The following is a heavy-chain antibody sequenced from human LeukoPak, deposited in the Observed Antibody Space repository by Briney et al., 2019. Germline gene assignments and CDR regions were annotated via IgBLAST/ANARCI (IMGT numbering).Heavy chain of an antibody. Sequence: KASETLSLTCDVSGGSIDSTNWWNWVRQPPGKGLEWIGEIHHDGRINYNPSLKSRVTLSVDKSKNQFSLRLNSVTAADTAMYYCARSHDHLWGNYPDYWGQGTLVTVPS. CDR2: IHHDGRI. D-gene: IGHD3-16*02. J-gene: IGHJ4*02. CDR3: ARSHDHLWGNYPDY. V-gene: IGHV4/OR15-8*01. CDR1: GGSIDSTNW.